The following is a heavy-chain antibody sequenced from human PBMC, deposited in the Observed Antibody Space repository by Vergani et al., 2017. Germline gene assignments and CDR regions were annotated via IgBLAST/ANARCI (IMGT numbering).Heavy chain of an antibody. D-gene: IGHD3-10*01. CDR3: ARDSPWFGELSNQDYYYYYYMDV. J-gene: IGHJ6*03. Sequence: QVQLVESGGGVVQPGRSLRLSCAASGFTFSSYAMHWVRQAPGQGLEWVAVISYDGSNKYYADSVKGRFTISRDNSKNTLYLQMNSLRAEDTAVYYCARDSPWFGELSNQDYYYYYYMDVWGKGTTVTVSS. CDR1: GFTFSSYA. CDR2: ISYDGSNK. V-gene: IGHV3-30-3*01.